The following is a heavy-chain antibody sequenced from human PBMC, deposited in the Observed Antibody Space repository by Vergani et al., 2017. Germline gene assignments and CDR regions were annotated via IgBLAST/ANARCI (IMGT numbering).Heavy chain of an antibody. CDR1: GYSISSGYY. CDR3: ARGRQGSVAGYFDY. D-gene: IGHD3-10*01. J-gene: IGHJ4*02. V-gene: IGHV4-38-2*02. Sequence: QVQLQESGPGLVKPSETLSLTCTVSGYSISSGYYWGWIRQPPGKGLGWIGSIYHSGSTYYNPSLKSRVTISVDPSKNQFFLKLSSVTAADTAVYYCARGRQGSVAGYFDYWGQGTLVTVSS. CDR2: IYHSGST.